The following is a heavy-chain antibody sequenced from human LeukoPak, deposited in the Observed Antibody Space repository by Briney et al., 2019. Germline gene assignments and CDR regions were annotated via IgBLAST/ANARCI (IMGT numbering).Heavy chain of an antibody. Sequence: GRSLRLSCAASGFTFSSYAMHWVRQAPGKGLEWVAVISYDGSNKYYADSVKGRFTISRDNSKNTLYLQMNSLRAEDTAVYYCARDLSQQLASNLGGYWGQGTLVTVSS. CDR2: ISYDGSNK. CDR1: GFTFSSYA. V-gene: IGHV3-30-3*01. CDR3: ARDLSQQLASNLGGY. D-gene: IGHD6-6*01. J-gene: IGHJ4*02.